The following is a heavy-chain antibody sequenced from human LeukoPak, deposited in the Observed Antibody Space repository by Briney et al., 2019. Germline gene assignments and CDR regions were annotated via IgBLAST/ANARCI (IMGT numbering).Heavy chain of an antibody. CDR2: IYYSGST. V-gene: IGHV4-59*01. J-gene: IGHJ4*02. D-gene: IGHD6-6*01. Sequence: SETLPLTCTVSGGSISSYYWSWIRQPPGKGLEWIRYIYYSGSTNYNPSLKSRVTISVDTSKNQFSLKLSSVTAADTAVYYCARISSSQLAEYYFDYWGQGTLVTVSS. CDR3: ARISSSQLAEYYFDY. CDR1: GGSISSYY.